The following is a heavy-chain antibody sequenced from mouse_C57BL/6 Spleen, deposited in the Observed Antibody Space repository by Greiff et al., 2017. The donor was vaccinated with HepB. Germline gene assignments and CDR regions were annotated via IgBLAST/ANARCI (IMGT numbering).Heavy chain of an antibody. Sequence: VQLQQSGPVLARPGASVKMSCKTSGYTFTSYWMHWVKQRPGQGLEWIGAIYPGNSDTSYNQKFKGKAKLTAVTSASTAYMELSSLTNEDSAVYYCTRDYSNYVSWFAYWGQGTLVTVSA. CDR3: TRDYSNYVSWFAY. J-gene: IGHJ3*01. CDR2: IYPGNSDT. V-gene: IGHV1-5*01. CDR1: GYTFTSYW. D-gene: IGHD2-5*01.